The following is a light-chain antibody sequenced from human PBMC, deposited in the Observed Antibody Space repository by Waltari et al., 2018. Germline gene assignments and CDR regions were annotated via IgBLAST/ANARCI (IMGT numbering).Light chain of an antibody. Sequence: QSALTQPASVSGSPGQSITISCTGTSRDVGYYNIVSWYQHHPGTAPKLIISEVNKRPLGISSRFSGSKSGNTASLTISGLQPEDEAEYYCCSYAGVNTFLFGGGTKVTVL. CDR3: CSYAGVNTFL. V-gene: IGLV2-23*02. CDR1: SRDVGYYNI. J-gene: IGLJ2*01. CDR2: EVN.